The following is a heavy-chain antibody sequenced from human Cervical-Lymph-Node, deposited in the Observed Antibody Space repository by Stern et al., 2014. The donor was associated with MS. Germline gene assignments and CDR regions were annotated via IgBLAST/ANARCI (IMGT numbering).Heavy chain of an antibody. CDR1: GYTFTSFG. D-gene: IGHD2-2*02. CDR2: ISGYNGDT. V-gene: IGHV1-18*01. J-gene: IGHJ6*02. CDR3: ARGPYCSSTSCYTNGYYFYGLDV. Sequence: VQLVQSGPEVRKPGASVKVSCRASGYTFTSFGISWVRRTPGQGLEFMGWISGYNGDTKYPQKFQGRVVLTTDTSTSTAYMDLTSLRSDDTAMYYCARGPYCSSTSCYTNGYYFYGLDVWGQGTTVTVSS.